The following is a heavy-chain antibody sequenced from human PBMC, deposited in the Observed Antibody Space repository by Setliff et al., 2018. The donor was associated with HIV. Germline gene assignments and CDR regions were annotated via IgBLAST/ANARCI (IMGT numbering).Heavy chain of an antibody. J-gene: IGHJ6*04. V-gene: IGHV4-34*01. Sequence: SENLSLTCNVSGESLSGYYWSWIRQAPGKGLEWIGEINHSGVTNYNPSLKSRVPISADTSKNQFSLELSSVTAADTAVYYCVREPNWGAVTSYEYYYSADVWCKGTTVTVSS. CDR2: INHSGVT. D-gene: IGHD3-22*01. CDR1: GESLSGYY. CDR3: VREPNWGAVTSYEYYYSADV.